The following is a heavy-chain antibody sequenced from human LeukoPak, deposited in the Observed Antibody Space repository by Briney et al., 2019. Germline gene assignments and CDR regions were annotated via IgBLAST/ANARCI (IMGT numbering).Heavy chain of an antibody. V-gene: IGHV1-2*02. Sequence: GASVKVSCKASGYTFVDYYLYLVRQAPGQGLEWMGWLNPRSGATNYAQKFQARVTMTRDTSINTAYMEVSRLRSDDTAVYYCARDHRRGSTGYDMPADWGQGTLVTVSS. J-gene: IGHJ4*02. CDR2: LNPRSGAT. CDR3: ARDHRRGSTGYDMPAD. D-gene: IGHD5-12*01. CDR1: GYTFVDYY.